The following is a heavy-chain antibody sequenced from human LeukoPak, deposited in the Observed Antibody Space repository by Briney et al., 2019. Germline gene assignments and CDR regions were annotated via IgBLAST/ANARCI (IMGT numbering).Heavy chain of an antibody. Sequence: GASVKVSCKASGYTFTSYGISWVRQAPGQGLEWMGWISAYNGNTNYAQKLQGRVTMTTDTSTSTAYMELRSLRSDDTAVYYCARDKGRGYYDFWSGYPDAFDIWGQGTMVTASS. CDR1: GYTFTSYG. V-gene: IGHV1-18*01. D-gene: IGHD3-3*01. J-gene: IGHJ3*02. CDR3: ARDKGRGYYDFWSGYPDAFDI. CDR2: ISAYNGNT.